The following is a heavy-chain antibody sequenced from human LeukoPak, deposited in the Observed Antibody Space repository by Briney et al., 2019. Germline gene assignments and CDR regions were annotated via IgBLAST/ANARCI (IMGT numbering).Heavy chain of an antibody. Sequence: PGGSLRLSCAASGFTFSSYSMNWVRQAPGKGLEWVSSISSSSSYIYYADSVKGRFTISRDNAKNSLYLQINSLRAEDTAVYYCARGLAAAGTGRADWGQGTLVTVSS. D-gene: IGHD6-13*01. CDR3: ARGLAAAGTGRAD. CDR1: GFTFSSYS. J-gene: IGHJ4*02. CDR2: ISSSSSYI. V-gene: IGHV3-21*01.